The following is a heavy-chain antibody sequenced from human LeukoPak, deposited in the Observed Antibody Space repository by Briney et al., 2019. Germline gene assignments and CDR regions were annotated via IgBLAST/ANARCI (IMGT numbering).Heavy chain of an antibody. V-gene: IGHV1-2*02. CDR2: INPNNGAT. Sequence: GASVTVSCMSSVYTLTYYYMHWVRPAPGPGVEWMGWINPNNGATHYAQIFQGRVTMTRDTSISTAYMELSSLKSDDAAVYYWARIVDTHMNSWGQGTLVTVSS. CDR3: ARIVDTHMNS. CDR1: VYTLTYYY. D-gene: IGHD3-16*02. J-gene: IGHJ4*02.